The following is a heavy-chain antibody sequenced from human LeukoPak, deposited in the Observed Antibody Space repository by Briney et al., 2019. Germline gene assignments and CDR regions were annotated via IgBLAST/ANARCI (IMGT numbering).Heavy chain of an antibody. CDR1: GYSISTGSY. Sequence: SETLSLTCSVSGYSISTGSYWGWIRQPPGKGLEWIGEINHSGSTNYNPSLKSRVTISVDTSKNQFSLKLSSVTAADTAVYYCARIDSYTYYYGSGSYSHFDPWGQGTLVTVSS. D-gene: IGHD3-10*01. CDR2: INHSGST. CDR3: ARIDSYTYYYGSGSYSHFDP. J-gene: IGHJ5*02. V-gene: IGHV4-38-2*02.